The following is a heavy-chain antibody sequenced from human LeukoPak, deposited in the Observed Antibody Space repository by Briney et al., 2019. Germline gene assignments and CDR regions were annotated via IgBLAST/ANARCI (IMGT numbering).Heavy chain of an antibody. CDR2: TYFRSKWYN. D-gene: IGHD6-19*01. J-gene: IGHJ4*02. Sequence: KPSQTLSLTCAISGDSVSSNSATWIWIRQSPSIGLEWLGRTYFRSKWYNDYAVSLKGRITVNPDTSKNRFSLQLNSVTPEDTAVYYCARAPHGSGCDFWGQGTLVTVSS. V-gene: IGHV6-1*01. CDR1: GDSVSSNSAT. CDR3: ARAPHGSGCDF.